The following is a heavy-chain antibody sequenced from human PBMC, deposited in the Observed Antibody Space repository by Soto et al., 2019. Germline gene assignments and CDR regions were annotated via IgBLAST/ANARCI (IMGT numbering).Heavy chain of an antibody. J-gene: IGHJ3*02. CDR1: GGTFSSYA. V-gene: IGHV1-69*13. CDR3: ARGKASDAFDI. CDR2: IIPIFGTA. Sequence: VASVKVSCKASGGTFSSYAISWVRRAPGQGLEWMGGIIPIFGTANYAQKFQGRVTITADESTSTAYMELSSLRSEDTAVYYCARGKASDAFDIWGQGTMVTVSS. D-gene: IGHD1-26*01.